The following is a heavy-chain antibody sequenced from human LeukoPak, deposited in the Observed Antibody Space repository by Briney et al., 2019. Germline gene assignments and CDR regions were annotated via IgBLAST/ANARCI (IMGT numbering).Heavy chain of an antibody. V-gene: IGHV3-74*01. CDR2: INTDGSST. D-gene: IGHD1-20*01. J-gene: IGHJ4*02. Sequence: GGSLRLSCAASGFTFDDYAMHWVRQAPGKGLVWVSRINTDGSSTSYADSVKGRFTISRDNAKNTLYLQMNSLRAEDTAVYYCARNIITGSGSDYWGQGTLVTLSS. CDR1: GFTFDDYA. CDR3: ARNIITGSGSDY.